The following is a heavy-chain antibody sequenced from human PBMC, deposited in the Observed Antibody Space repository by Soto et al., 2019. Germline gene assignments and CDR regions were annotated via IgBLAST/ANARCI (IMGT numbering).Heavy chain of an antibody. V-gene: IGHV3-30*18. CDR3: AKDQRPLRYFDPGISGFDY. CDR2: ISYDGSDE. Sequence: PGGSLRFSCAASVFTFSSYGMHLVRQAPGKGLECVAVISYDGSDEYYADSVKGRFTISRDNSKNTLYLQMNSLRAEDTAVYYRAKDQRPLRYFDPGISGFDYWGQGTLFLVS. CDR1: VFTFSSYG. J-gene: IGHJ4*02. D-gene: IGHD3-9*01.